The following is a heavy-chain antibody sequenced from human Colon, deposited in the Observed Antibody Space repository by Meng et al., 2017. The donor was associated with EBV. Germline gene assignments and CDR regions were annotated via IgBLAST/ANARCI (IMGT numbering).Heavy chain of an antibody. CDR3: ARVPTTGYKDH. J-gene: IGHJ4*02. V-gene: IGHV4-34*01. D-gene: IGHD3-9*01. CDR1: GGSFSGYV. Sequence: QVLLQPLVACLLKPSETLSLTFTVNGGSFSGYVWSWVRQPPGKGIEWIGEVSHPGSANYNPSLKSRVTISVDASEKQFSLRLTSVTAADSAVYYCARVPTTGYKDHWGQGTLVTVFS. CDR2: VSHPGSA.